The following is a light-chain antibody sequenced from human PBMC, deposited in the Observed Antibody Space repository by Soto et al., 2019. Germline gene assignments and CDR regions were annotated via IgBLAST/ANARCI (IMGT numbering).Light chain of an antibody. CDR1: QSSSNY. CDR2: GAS. Sequence: DIQMTQSPSSLSASVGDRVTITSRASQSSSNYLNWYQQKPGKAPKLLIYGASTLQSRVPSRFSGSGSGTEFTLTISSLQPEDFATYDCQHSYSSPWTFGQGTKVEIK. CDR3: QHSYSSPWT. J-gene: IGKJ1*01. V-gene: IGKV1-39*01.